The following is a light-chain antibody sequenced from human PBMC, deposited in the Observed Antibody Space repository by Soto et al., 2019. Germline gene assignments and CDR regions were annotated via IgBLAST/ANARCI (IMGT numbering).Light chain of an antibody. CDR2: GVT. J-gene: IGLJ1*01. V-gene: IGLV2-14*01. CDR3: SSFTGTTTHV. CDR1: SSDIGDYNY. Sequence: QSVLTQPASVSGSPGQSITISCTGTSSDIGDYNYVSWYRHDPGQAPRLLIYGVTNRPSGISDRFSASKSGNTASLTISALQAEDEADYYCSSFTGTTTHVFGTGTKLTVL.